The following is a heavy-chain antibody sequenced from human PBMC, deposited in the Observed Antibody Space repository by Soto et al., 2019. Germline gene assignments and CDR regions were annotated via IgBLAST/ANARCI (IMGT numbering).Heavy chain of an antibody. CDR2: INHSGST. CDR1: GGSISSYY. D-gene: IGHD3-10*01. J-gene: IGHJ6*02. CDR3: ARGSGSGSRRYYYYYGMDV. V-gene: IGHV4-34*01. Sequence: SENLSLTSTVSGGSISSYYWCWIRQPLGKGLEWIGEINHSGSTNYNPSLKSRVTISVDTSKNQFSLKLSSVTAADTAVYYCARGSGSGSRRYYYYYGMDVWGQGTTVTVSS.